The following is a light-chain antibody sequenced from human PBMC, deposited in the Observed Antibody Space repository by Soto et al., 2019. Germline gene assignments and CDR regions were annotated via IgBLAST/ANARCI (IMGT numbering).Light chain of an antibody. V-gene: IGKV1-39*01. CDR3: QQSYSTPYT. CDR1: QTISNY. CDR2: TAS. J-gene: IGKJ2*01. Sequence: DLQMTQSPSSLSASVGDRVTITCRASQTISNYLNWYQQKPGKAPKLLIYTASNLQSGVPSRFSGSESETDFTLTISGLQPEDFAFYYCQQSYSTPYTFGQGTKLEIK.